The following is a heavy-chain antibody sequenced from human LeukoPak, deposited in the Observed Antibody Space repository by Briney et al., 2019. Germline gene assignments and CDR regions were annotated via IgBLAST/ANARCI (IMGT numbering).Heavy chain of an antibody. CDR2: ISYDGSNK. Sequence: PGGSLRLSCAASGFTFSSYAMHWVRQAPGKGLEWVAVISYDGSNKYYADSVKGRFTISRDNSKNTLYLQMNSLRAEDTAVYYCARSRFTYPPAVLDYWGQGTLVTVSS. J-gene: IGHJ4*02. D-gene: IGHD3-10*01. CDR1: GFTFSSYA. CDR3: ARSRFTYPPAVLDY. V-gene: IGHV3-30-3*01.